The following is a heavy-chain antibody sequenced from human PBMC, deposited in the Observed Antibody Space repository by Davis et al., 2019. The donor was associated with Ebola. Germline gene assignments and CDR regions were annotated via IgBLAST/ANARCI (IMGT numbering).Heavy chain of an antibody. D-gene: IGHD6-6*01. Sequence: AASVKVSCKASGYTFTTYDIHWVRQATGQGLEWMGWMNPNSENTGYAQKFQGRVTMTRSTSISTAYMGLSSLRSEDTAVYYCARGSSKAYYYYGMDVWGQGTTVTVSS. CDR3: ARGSSKAYYYYGMDV. CDR1: GYTFTTYD. J-gene: IGHJ6*02. CDR2: MNPNSENT. V-gene: IGHV1-8*01.